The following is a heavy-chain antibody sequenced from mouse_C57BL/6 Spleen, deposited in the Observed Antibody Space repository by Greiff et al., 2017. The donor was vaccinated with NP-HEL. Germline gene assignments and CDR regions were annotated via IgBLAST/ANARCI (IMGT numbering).Heavy chain of an antibody. V-gene: IGHV1-64*01. Sequence: QVQLQQPGAELVKPGDSVKLSCTASGYTFTSYWMHWVQQRPGQGLEWIGMIHPNSGSNNYNEKITSKGTLTVDISTSTAYMQLSSLTSEDAAVDYAAKPYDYDGPYAMDYWGQGTSVTVSS. J-gene: IGHJ4*01. CDR1: GYTFTSYW. CDR2: IHPNSGSN. CDR3: AKPYDYDGPYAMDY. D-gene: IGHD2-4*01.